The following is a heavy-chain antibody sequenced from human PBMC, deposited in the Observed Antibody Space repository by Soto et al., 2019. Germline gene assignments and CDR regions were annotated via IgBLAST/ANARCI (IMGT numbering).Heavy chain of an antibody. CDR1: GFTFSSYA. J-gene: IGHJ4*02. CDR2: ISYDGSNK. D-gene: IGHD6-13*01. CDR3: ARDLTPEHYSSSWFDY. V-gene: IGHV3-30-3*01. Sequence: GGSLRLSCAASGFTFSSYAMHWVRQAPGKGLEWVAVISYDGSNKYYADSVKGRFTISRDNSKNTLYLQMNSLRAEDTAVYYCARDLTPEHYSSSWFDYWGQGTLVTVSS.